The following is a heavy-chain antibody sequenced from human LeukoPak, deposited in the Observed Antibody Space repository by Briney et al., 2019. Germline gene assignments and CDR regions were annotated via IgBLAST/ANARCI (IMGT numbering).Heavy chain of an antibody. CDR1: GDSVSSNSAA. CDR3: ARHAYYYDTSAYYYHFDY. Sequence: SQTLSLTCAISGDSVSSNSAAWNWIRQSPSRGLEWLGRTYYRSKWYNDYAVSVESRITINPDTSKNQFSLKLSSVTAADTAVFYCARHAYYYDTSAYYYHFDYWGQGTLVTVSS. J-gene: IGHJ4*02. CDR2: TYYRSKWYN. D-gene: IGHD3-22*01. V-gene: IGHV6-1*01.